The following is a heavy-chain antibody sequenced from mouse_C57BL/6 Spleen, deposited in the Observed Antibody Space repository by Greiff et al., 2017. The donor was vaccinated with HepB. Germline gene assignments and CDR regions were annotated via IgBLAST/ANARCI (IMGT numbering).Heavy chain of an antibody. Sequence: EVQLQQSGPVLVKPGPSVKISCKASGFTFTDYYMHWVKQSHGKSLEWIGLVYPYNGGTSYNQKFKGKATLTVDTSSSTAYMELNSLTSEDSAVYYGAREGASTMVTAGPFAYWGQGTLVTVSA. J-gene: IGHJ3*01. D-gene: IGHD2-2*01. CDR3: AREGASTMVTAGPFAY. CDR2: VYPYNGGT. V-gene: IGHV1-36*01. CDR1: GFTFTDYY.